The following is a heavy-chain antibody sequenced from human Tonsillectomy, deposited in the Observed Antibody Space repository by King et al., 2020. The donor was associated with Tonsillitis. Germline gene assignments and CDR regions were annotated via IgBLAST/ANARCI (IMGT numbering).Heavy chain of an antibody. D-gene: IGHD2-15*01. J-gene: IGHJ5*02. CDR2: IIPILNIT. Sequence: VQLVQSGAEVKKPGSSVKVSCEASGDTFSSYIINWVRQAPGQGLQWVGRIIPILNITNYAQEFKGRVTITADRSTSTVYMELSSLKSEDTAMFYCARTYRRGGCYSRVGRFDPWSKGTLVTVSS. CDR3: ARTYRRGGCYSRVGRFDP. CDR1: GDTFSSYI. V-gene: IGHV1-69*02.